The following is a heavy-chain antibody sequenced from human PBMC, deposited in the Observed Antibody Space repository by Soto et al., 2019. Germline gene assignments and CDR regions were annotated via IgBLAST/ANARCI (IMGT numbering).Heavy chain of an antibody. D-gene: IGHD6-13*01. CDR1: GGSISSSSYY. Sequence: SETLSLTCTVSGGSISSSSYYWGWIRQPPGKGLEWIGSIYYSGSTYYNPSLKSRVTISVDTSKNQFSLKLSSVTAADTAVYYCARTLPEPSIAADFGYGMDVWGQGTTVTVSS. V-gene: IGHV4-39*01. CDR2: IYYSGST. CDR3: ARTLPEPSIAADFGYGMDV. J-gene: IGHJ6*02.